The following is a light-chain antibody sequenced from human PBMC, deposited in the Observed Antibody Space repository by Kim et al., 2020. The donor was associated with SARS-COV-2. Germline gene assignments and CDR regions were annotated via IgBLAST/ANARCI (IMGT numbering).Light chain of an antibody. CDR2: DRN. CDR1: SLRGYY. V-gene: IGLV3-19*01. J-gene: IGLJ1*01. CDR3: NSRDSSGSPYV. Sequence: LGQTVRITCQGDSLRGYYASWYQQKPGQAPVLVVYDRNNRPSGIPDRFSGSTSGNIASLTITGAQAEDEAEYFCNSRDSSGSPYVFGSGSKVTVL.